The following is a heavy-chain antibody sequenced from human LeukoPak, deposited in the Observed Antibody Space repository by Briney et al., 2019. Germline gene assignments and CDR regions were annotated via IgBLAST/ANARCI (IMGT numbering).Heavy chain of an antibody. D-gene: IGHD2-15*01. Sequence: PGRSLRLSCAASGFTFDDYAMHWVRQAPGKGLEWVSVISWNSGSVGYADSVKGRFTVSRDNAKNSLYLQMSSLRIEDTALYYCAKEGDCSGGSCYNGRVYNWFDPWGQGTLVTVSS. V-gene: IGHV3-9*01. CDR2: ISWNSGSV. CDR1: GFTFDDYA. J-gene: IGHJ5*02. CDR3: AKEGDCSGGSCYNGRVYNWFDP.